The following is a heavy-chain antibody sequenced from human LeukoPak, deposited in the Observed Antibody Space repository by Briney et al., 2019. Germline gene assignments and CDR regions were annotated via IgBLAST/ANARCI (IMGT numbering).Heavy chain of an antibody. J-gene: IGHJ6*03. D-gene: IGHD6-19*01. CDR3: ARVGAVAGYYYYYMDV. CDR2: ISSSGSTI. CDR1: GFTFSDYY. V-gene: IGHV3-11*04. Sequence: GGSLRLSCAASGFTFSDYYMSWIRQAPGKGLEWVSYISSSGSTIYYADSVKGRFTISRDNAKNSLYLQMNSLRAEDTAVYYCARVGAVAGYYYYYMDVWGKGTTVTVSS.